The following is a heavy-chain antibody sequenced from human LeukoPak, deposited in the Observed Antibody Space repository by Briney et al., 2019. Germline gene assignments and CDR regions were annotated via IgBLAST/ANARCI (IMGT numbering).Heavy chain of an antibody. CDR3: AKPLELRLGYYFDY. CDR2: ISGSGGST. CDR1: GFTFSSYA. V-gene: IGHV3-23*01. D-gene: IGHD1-7*01. J-gene: IGHJ4*02. Sequence: GGSLRLSCAASGFTFSSYAMSWVRQAPGKGLEWVSAISGSGGSTHYADSVKGRFTISRDNSKNTLYLQMNSLRAEDTAVYYCAKPLELRLGYYFDYWGQGTLVTVSS.